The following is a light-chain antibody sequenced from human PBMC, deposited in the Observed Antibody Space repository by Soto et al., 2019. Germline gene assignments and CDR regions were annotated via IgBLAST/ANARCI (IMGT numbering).Light chain of an antibody. J-gene: IGKJ2*01. V-gene: IGKV3-15*01. CDR3: QQYNNWPPNT. Sequence: EIVMTQSPATLSVSPGERATLSCRARQSVSSNLAWYQQKPGQAPRLLIYGASTRATGIPARFSGSGSGTEFTLTISSLQSEDFAVYYCQQYNNWPPNTFGQGTKVDIK. CDR2: GAS. CDR1: QSVSSN.